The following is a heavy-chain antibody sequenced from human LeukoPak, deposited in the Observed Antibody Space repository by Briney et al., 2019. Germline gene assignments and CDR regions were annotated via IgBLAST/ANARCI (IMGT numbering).Heavy chain of an antibody. V-gene: IGHV3-23*01. CDR2: MTMTGDGP. J-gene: IGHJ4*02. CDR3: AKDAHDILTGYNSQYFDY. Sequence: GGSLRLSCAASGFTFGSYAMSWVRQAPGRGLEWVSGMTMTGDGPYYADSVKGRFTISRDNSKNTLYLQMNSLRAEDTAVYYCAKDAHDILTGYNSQYFDYWGQGTLVTVSS. D-gene: IGHD3-9*01. CDR1: GFTFGSYA.